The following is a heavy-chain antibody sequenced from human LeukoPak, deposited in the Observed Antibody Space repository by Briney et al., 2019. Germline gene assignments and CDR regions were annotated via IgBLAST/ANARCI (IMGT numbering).Heavy chain of an antibody. CDR1: GFTFRTSA. J-gene: IGHJ5*02. V-gene: IGHV1-58*02. CDR3: AAERYDGPCCWFDP. Sequence: GASVKVSCKTSGFTFRTSAIQWVRQARGQRLEWIGWTVVGRGETKYAQDLQGRVTITTDMSTSTAYLELSGLRSEDTAVYYCAAERYDGPCCWFDPWGQGTLVTVFS. CDR2: TVVGRGET. D-gene: IGHD1-14*01.